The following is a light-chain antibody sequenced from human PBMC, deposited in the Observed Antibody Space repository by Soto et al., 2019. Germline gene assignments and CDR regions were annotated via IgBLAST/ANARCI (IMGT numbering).Light chain of an antibody. V-gene: IGKV1-5*03. Sequence: DIQMTQSPSTLSASVGDRVTITCRASQSISSWLARYQQKPGKAPKLLIYKASSLKSGVPSRFSGSGSGTEFTLTISSLQPDDFATYYCQQYNSHFGGGTKVEIK. CDR1: QSISSW. CDR3: QQYNSH. J-gene: IGKJ4*01. CDR2: KAS.